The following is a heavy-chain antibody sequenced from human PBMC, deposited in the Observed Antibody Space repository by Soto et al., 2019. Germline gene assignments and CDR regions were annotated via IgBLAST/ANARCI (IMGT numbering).Heavy chain of an antibody. J-gene: IGHJ5*02. D-gene: IGHD2-2*01. CDR2: IIPIFGTA. CDR3: ARDTISTSVNWFDP. Sequence: SVKVSCKASGGTFSSYAISWVRQAPGQGLEWMGGIIPIFGTANYAQKFQGRVTITADESTSTAFMELSSLRSEDTAVYHCARDTISTSVNWFDPWGQGTLVTVSS. V-gene: IGHV1-69*13. CDR1: GGTFSSYA.